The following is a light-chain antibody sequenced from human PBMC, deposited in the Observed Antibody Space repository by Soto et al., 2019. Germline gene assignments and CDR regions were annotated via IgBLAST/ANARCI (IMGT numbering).Light chain of an antibody. V-gene: IGKV3-11*01. CDR2: DAS. CDR3: QQRSNWPPIT. Sequence: EIVLTPSPGTLSLSPVERATLSCRASQSVSSSSLAWYQQKPGQAPRLLIYDASNRATGIPARFSGSGSGTDFTLTISSLEPEDFAVYYCQQRSNWPPITFGQGTRLEIK. CDR1: QSVSSSS. J-gene: IGKJ5*01.